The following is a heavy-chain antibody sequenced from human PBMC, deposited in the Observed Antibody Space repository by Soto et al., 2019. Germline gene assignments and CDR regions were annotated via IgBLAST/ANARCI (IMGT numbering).Heavy chain of an antibody. CDR3: ARANWGIAVAGTNYYYYGMDV. Sequence: SVKVSCKASGGTFSSYTISWVRQAPGQGLEWMGRIIPILGIANYAQKFQGRVTITADKSTSTAYMELSSLGSEDTAVYYCARANWGIAVAGTNYYYYGMDVWGQGTTVTVSS. CDR1: GGTFSSYT. J-gene: IGHJ6*02. CDR2: IIPILGIA. V-gene: IGHV1-69*02. D-gene: IGHD6-19*01.